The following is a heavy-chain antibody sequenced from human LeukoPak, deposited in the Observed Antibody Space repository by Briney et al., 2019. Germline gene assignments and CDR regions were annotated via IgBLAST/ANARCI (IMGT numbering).Heavy chain of an antibody. D-gene: IGHD4-23*01. V-gene: IGHV3-23*01. Sequence: GGSLRLSCAASGFTFSSYAMSWVRQAPGKGLEWVSAISGSGGSTYYADSVKGQFTISRDNSKNTLYLQMNSLRAEDTAVYYCATHDYGGKHAFDYWGQGTLVTVSS. CDR1: GFTFSSYA. CDR2: ISGSGGST. J-gene: IGHJ4*02. CDR3: ATHDYGGKHAFDY.